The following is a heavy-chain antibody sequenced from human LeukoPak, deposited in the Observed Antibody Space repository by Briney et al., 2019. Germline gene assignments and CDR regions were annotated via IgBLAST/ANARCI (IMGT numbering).Heavy chain of an antibody. CDR3: AGASIAVPGSYDL. J-gene: IGHJ2*01. D-gene: IGHD6-19*01. CDR1: GDFISGSHW. Sequence: SGTLSLTCAISGDFISGSHWWSWVRLPPGKGLEWIGEIFHSGRANYNPSLKSRVTISVDTSKNQFSLKLNSVTAADTAVYFCAGASIAVPGSYDLWGRGTLVTVSS. V-gene: IGHV4-4*02. CDR2: IFHSGRA.